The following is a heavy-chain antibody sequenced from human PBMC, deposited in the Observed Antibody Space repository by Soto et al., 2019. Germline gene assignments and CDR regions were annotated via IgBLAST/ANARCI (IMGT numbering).Heavy chain of an antibody. J-gene: IGHJ6*02. V-gene: IGHV1-69*06. D-gene: IGHD5-18*01. CDR3: ARVGTAMGNYYYYGMDV. CDR1: GGTFSSYA. CDR2: IIPIFGTA. Sequence: QVQLVQSGAEVKKPGSSVKVSCKASGGTFSSYAISWVRQAPGQGLEWMGGIIPIFGTANYAQKFQGRVTITADKSTSTAYMELSSLRSEDTAVYYCARVGTAMGNYYYYGMDVWGQGTTVTVSS.